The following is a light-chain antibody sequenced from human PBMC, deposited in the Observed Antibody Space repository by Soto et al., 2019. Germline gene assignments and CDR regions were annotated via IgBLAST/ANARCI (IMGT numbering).Light chain of an antibody. J-gene: IGKJ3*01. V-gene: IGKV1-27*01. CDR3: QKYTSAPFP. CDR1: QGISNY. CDR2: AAS. Sequence: DIQMTQSPSSLSASVGDRVTITCRASQGISNYLAWYQQKPGKVPKLLIYAASTLQSGLPFRFSGSGSGTDFTLTISSLQPEDVATYYCQKYTSAPFPFGPGPKVDIK.